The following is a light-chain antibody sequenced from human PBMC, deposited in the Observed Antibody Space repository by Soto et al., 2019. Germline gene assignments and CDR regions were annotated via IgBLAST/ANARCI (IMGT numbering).Light chain of an antibody. V-gene: IGLV2-8*01. CDR3: SSYAGSNNFV. J-gene: IGLJ1*01. Sequence: QSVLTQPPSASGSPGQSVTISCTRTSSDVGGYNYVSWYQQHPGKAPKLMIYEVSERPSGVPDRFPGSKSSNTASLTVSGLQAEDEADFYCSSYAGSNNFVFGTGTKVTVL. CDR2: EVS. CDR1: SSDVGGYNY.